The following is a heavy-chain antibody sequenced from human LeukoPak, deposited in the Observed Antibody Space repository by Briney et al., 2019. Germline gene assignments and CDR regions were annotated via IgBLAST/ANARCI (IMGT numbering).Heavy chain of an antibody. J-gene: IGHJ4*02. CDR3: AKDSYYYDSSGYLN. CDR1: GFTFSTKS. V-gene: IGHV3-48*01. D-gene: IGHD3-22*01. CDR2: ITADSGTT. Sequence: GGSLRLSCAVSGFTFSTKSMNWVRQAPGKGLEWVSYITADSGTTYYADSVKGRFTISRDNSKNTLYLQMNSLRAEDTAVYYCAKDSYYYDSSGYLNWGQGTLVTVSS.